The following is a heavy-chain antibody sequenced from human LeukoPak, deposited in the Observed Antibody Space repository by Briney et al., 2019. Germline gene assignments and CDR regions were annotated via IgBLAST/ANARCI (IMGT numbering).Heavy chain of an antibody. CDR2: ISWNSGSI. J-gene: IGHJ4*02. CDR1: GFTFDDYA. CDR3: AKDIGSGGS. D-gene: IGHD2-15*01. V-gene: IGHV3-9*01. Sequence: PGGSLRLSCAASGFTFDDYAMHWVRQAPGKGLEWVSGISWNSGSIGYADSVKGRFTISRDNAKNSLYLQMNSLRAEDTALYYRAKDIGSGGSWGQGTLVTVSS.